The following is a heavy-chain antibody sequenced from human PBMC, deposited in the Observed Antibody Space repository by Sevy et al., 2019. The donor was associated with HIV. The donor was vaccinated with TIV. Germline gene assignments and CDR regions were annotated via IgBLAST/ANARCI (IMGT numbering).Heavy chain of an antibody. V-gene: IGHV4-4*02. D-gene: IGHD6-6*01. CDR2: IYHSGGT. CDR3: ASWYSSSPYFDY. CDR1: GGSISSSNW. J-gene: IGHJ4*02. Sequence: SETLSLTCAVSGGSISSSNWWSWVRQPPGKGLEWIGEIYHSGGTNYNPSLKSRVTISVDKSKNQFSLKLSSVTAADTAVYYCASWYSSSPYFDYWGQGTLVTVSS.